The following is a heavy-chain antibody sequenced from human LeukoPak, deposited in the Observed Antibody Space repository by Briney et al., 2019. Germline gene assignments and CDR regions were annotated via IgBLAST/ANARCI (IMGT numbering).Heavy chain of an antibody. CDR1: GFTFSTSW. J-gene: IGHJ5*02. CDR2: INSDGTTI. D-gene: IGHD4-17*01. V-gene: IGHV3-74*01. Sequence: GGSLRLSCAASGFTFSTSWMHWVRQAPGKGLVWVSRINSDGTTIDYADSVKGRFTISRDNAKNTLYLQMNSLRDEDTAVYYCAKQEYGDYVSDWFDPWGQGTLVTVSS. CDR3: AKQEYGDYVSDWFDP.